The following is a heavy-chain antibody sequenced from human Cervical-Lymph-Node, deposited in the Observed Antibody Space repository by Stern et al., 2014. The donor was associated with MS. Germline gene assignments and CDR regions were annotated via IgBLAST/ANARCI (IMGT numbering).Heavy chain of an antibody. CDR2: IIPIFGTG. CDR1: EDTFSNYA. D-gene: IGHD2-2*01. Sequence: VQLVESGAEVKKPGSSVKVSCKASEDTFSNYAVSWVRQAPGKGLELMGAIIPIFGTGNYAQKFQGRVTITADESTSTAYMELSSLRSEDTAVYYCARDLYCNNTSCSSWGQGTLVTVSS. CDR3: ARDLYCNNTSCSS. V-gene: IGHV1-69*01. J-gene: IGHJ5*02.